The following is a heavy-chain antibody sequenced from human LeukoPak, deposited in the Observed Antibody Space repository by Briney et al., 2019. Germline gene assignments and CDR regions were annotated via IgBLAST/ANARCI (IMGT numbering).Heavy chain of an antibody. CDR2: IYYSWST. CDR3: ARDRASGSYYDY. V-gene: IGHV4-59*11. Sequence: PSETLSLTCTGSGGSISSHYWSWIRQPPGKGLDWIGYIYYSWSTNYNPSLKSRVTISVDTSKNQFSLKLRSVTAADTAVYYCARDRASGSYYDYWGQGTLVTVSS. J-gene: IGHJ4*02. CDR1: GGSISSHY. D-gene: IGHD1-26*01.